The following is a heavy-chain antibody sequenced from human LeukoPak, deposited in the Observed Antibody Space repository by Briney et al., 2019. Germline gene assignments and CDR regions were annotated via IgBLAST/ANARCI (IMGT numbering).Heavy chain of an antibody. CDR2: MNPNSGNT. V-gene: IGHV1-8*03. CDR3: AKDSTPYSSGYLDAFDI. J-gene: IGHJ3*02. D-gene: IGHD3-22*01. Sequence: ASVKVSCKASGYTFTSYDINWVRQATGQGLEWMGWMNPNSGNTGYAQKFQGRVTITRNTSISTAYMELSSLSAEDTAVYYCAKDSTPYSSGYLDAFDIWGQGTMVTVSS. CDR1: GYTFTSYD.